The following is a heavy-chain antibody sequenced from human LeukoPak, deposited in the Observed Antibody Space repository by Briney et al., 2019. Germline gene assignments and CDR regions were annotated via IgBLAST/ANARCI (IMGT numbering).Heavy chain of an antibody. J-gene: IGHJ4*02. CDR3: AKDPYSSPYYGPGY. Sequence: GGSLRLSCAASGFTFSSYGMSWVRQAPGKGLEWVSAINGSGDRKYYTDSVKGRFTISRVSSENTLYLQMNSLRADDTAVYYCAKDPYSSPYYGPGYLGQGTLVTVSS. D-gene: IGHD6-19*01. CDR2: INGSGDRK. V-gene: IGHV3-23*01. CDR1: GFTFSSYG.